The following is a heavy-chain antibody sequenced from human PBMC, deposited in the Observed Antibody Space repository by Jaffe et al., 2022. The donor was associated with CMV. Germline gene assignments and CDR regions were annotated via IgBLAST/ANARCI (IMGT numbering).Heavy chain of an antibody. J-gene: IGHJ4*02. CDR1: GFSLSTSGVG. CDR3: AHRGDCSGGSCYSFYYFDY. CDR2: IYWDDDK. D-gene: IGHD2-15*01. Sequence: QITLKESGPTLVKPTQTLTLTCTFSGFSLSTSGVGVGWIRQPPGKALEWLALIYWDDDKRYSPSLKSRLTITKDTSKNQVVLTMTNMDPVDTATYYCAHRGDCSGGSCYSFYYFDYWGQGTLVTVSS. V-gene: IGHV2-5*02.